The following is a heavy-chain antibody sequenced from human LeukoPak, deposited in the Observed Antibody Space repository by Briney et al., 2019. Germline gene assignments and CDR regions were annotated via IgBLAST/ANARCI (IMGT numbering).Heavy chain of an antibody. J-gene: IGHJ3*02. CDR3: ARHSRPYYYDSSGYYGAFDI. CDR2: ISAYNGNT. Sequence: ASVKVSCKASGYTFTSYGISWVRQAPGQGLEWMGWISAYNGNTNYAQKFQGRVTITTDESTSTAYMELSSLRSEDTAVYYCARHSRPYYYDSSGYYGAFDIWGQGTMVTVPS. D-gene: IGHD3-22*01. V-gene: IGHV1-18*01. CDR1: GYTFTSYG.